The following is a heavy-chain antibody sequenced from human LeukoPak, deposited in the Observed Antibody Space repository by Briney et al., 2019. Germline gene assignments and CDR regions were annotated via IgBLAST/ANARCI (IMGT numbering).Heavy chain of an antibody. V-gene: IGHV3-33*01. J-gene: IGHJ4*02. D-gene: IGHD1-26*01. CDR3: ARWGNSGNFDY. CDR2: IWSDGSNK. CDR1: GFTFSNYA. Sequence: PGGSLRLSCAASGFTFSNYAMHWVRQAPGKGLEWVAVIWSDGSNKYYADSVKGRFTISRDNSKNTLFLQMNSLRAEDTAVYYCARWGNSGNFDYWGQGALATVSS.